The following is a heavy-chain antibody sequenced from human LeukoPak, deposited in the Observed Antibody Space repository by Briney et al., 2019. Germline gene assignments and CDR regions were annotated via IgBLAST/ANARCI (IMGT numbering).Heavy chain of an antibody. J-gene: IGHJ6*02. V-gene: IGHV1-8*01. Sequence: ASVKVSCKASGYTFTSYDINWVRQATGQGLEWMGWMNPNSGNTGYAQKFQGRVTMTRNASISTAYMELSSLRSEDTAVYYCARRVKWLRLSSGMDVWGQGTTVTVSS. CDR2: MNPNSGNT. CDR1: GYTFTSYD. D-gene: IGHD5-12*01. CDR3: ARRVKWLRLSSGMDV.